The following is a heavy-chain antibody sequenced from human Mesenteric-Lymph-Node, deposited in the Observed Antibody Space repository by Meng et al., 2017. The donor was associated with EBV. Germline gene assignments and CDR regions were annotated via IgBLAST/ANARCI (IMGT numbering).Heavy chain of an antibody. D-gene: IGHD3-10*01. V-gene: IGHV4-61*01. Sequence: QVQVQESGPGPGKPSVPLSLTCTVSGGSVSSTSYYWSWIRQPPGKRLEWIGYVYYSGSTNYNPSLKSRVTISVDTSKNQFSLNLYSVTAADTAVYYCARENPARGNWFDPWGQGALVTVSS. CDR1: GGSVSSTSYY. CDR2: VYYSGST. J-gene: IGHJ5*02. CDR3: ARENPARGNWFDP.